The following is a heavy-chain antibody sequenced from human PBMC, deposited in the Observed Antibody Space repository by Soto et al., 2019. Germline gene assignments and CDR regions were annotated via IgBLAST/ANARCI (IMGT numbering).Heavy chain of an antibody. V-gene: IGHV1-2*02. J-gene: IGHJ6*02. D-gene: IGHD5-12*01. Sequence: ASVKVSCKASGYTFSGYYMYWVRQAPGQGLEWMGWINPNTGGTSYGQKFQGRVTMTRDTSISTAYMELSRLRSDDTAVYYCARDGEWLQRYYYYYNGMDVWGQGTTVTSP. CDR1: GYTFSGYY. CDR2: INPNTGGT. CDR3: ARDGEWLQRYYYYYNGMDV.